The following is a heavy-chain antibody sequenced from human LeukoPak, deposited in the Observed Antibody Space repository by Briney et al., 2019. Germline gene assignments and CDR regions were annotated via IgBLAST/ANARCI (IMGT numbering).Heavy chain of an antibody. J-gene: IGHJ4*02. CDR3: ARAGVRFLDHHYFDY. CDR2: ISYDGSNK. D-gene: IGHD3-3*01. V-gene: IGHV3-30-3*01. Sequence: GGSLRLSCAASGFTFSSYAMHWVRQAPGKGLEWVAVISYDGSNKYYADSVKGRFTISRDNSKNTLYLQMNSLRAEDTAVYYCARAGVRFLDHHYFDYWGQGTLVTVSS. CDR1: GFTFSSYA.